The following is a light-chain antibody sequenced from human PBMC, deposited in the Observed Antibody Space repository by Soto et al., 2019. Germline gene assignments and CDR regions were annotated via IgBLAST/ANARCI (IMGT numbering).Light chain of an antibody. V-gene: IGLV1-51*01. CDR1: RSNIGNNY. Sequence: QSALTQPPSVSAAPGQKVTVSCSGSRSNIGNNYVSWCQHLPGTAPKLLIYDNDKRPSGIPDRFSASKSGTSATLGITGLQTGDEADYYCEAWDSSLSAGVFGGGTK. CDR2: DND. J-gene: IGLJ3*02. CDR3: EAWDSSLSAGV.